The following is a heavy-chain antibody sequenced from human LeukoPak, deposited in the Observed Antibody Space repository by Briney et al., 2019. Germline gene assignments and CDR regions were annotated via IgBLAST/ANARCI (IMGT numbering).Heavy chain of an antibody. Sequence: KESGPTLVKPTQTLTLTCTFSGFSLSTSGVGVGWIRQPPGKALEWLALIYWDDDKRYSPSLKSRLTITKDTSKNQVVLTMTNMDPVDTATYYCAHRPPGYSSSAFDYWGQGTLVTVSS. CDR2: IYWDDDK. CDR3: AHRPPGYSSSAFDY. CDR1: GFSLSTSGVG. D-gene: IGHD6-13*01. J-gene: IGHJ4*02. V-gene: IGHV2-5*02.